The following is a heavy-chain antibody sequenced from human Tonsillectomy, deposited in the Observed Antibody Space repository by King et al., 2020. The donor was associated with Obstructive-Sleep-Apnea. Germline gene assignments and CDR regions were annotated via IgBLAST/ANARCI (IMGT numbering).Heavy chain of an antibody. J-gene: IGHJ4*02. CDR2: IDPSDSYT. Sequence: QLVQSGAEVKKPGESLRISCKGSGYSFTSYWISWVRQMPGKGLEWMGRIDPSDSYTNYSPSFQGHVTISADKSISTAYLQWSSLKASDTAMYYCARHMAPIAVAGTGASDYWGQGTLVTVSS. V-gene: IGHV5-10-1*01. D-gene: IGHD6-19*01. CDR3: ARHMAPIAVAGTGASDY. CDR1: GYSFTSYW.